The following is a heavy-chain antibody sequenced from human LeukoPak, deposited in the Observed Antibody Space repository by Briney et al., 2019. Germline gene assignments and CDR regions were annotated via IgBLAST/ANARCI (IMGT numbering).Heavy chain of an antibody. Sequence: ASVKVSCKASGYTFTSYDINWVRQATGQGLEWMGWMNPNSGNTGYAQKFQGRVTMTRNTSISTAYMELSSLRSEDTAVYYCFLNYYDSSGYEYWGQGTLVTVSS. CDR2: MNPNSGNT. CDR3: FLNYYDSSGYEY. CDR1: GYTFTSYD. V-gene: IGHV1-8*01. J-gene: IGHJ4*02. D-gene: IGHD3-22*01.